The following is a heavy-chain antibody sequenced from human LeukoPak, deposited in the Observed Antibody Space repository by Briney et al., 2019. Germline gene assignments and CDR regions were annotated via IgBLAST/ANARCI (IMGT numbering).Heavy chain of an antibody. CDR3: ARRAWERDWFDP. V-gene: IGHV5-51*01. J-gene: IGHJ5*02. D-gene: IGHD1-26*01. Sequence: GESLKISCQASGYSFTTNWIGWVRQMPGKGLEWMGIIYPGDSDTRYSPSFQGQVTISADKSISTAYLQWSSLKASDTAMYYCARRAWERDWFDPWGLGTLVTVSS. CDR1: GYSFTTNW. CDR2: IYPGDSDT.